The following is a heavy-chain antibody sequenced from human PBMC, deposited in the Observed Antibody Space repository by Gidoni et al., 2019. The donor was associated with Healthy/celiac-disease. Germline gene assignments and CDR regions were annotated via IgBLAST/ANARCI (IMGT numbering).Heavy chain of an antibody. Sequence: EVQLMESGGGLVQPGRSLILSCAASGFTLSDYAMPWVRQDPGKGLELVSGISWNSGSIGYADSVKGRFTISRDNAKNSLYLQMNSLRAEDTAFYYCAKDFYFRSGLVLAHFDYWGQGTLVTVSS. J-gene: IGHJ4*02. CDR2: ISWNSGSI. CDR3: AKDFYFRSGLVLAHFDY. CDR1: GFTLSDYA. D-gene: IGHD3-3*01. V-gene: IGHV3-9*01.